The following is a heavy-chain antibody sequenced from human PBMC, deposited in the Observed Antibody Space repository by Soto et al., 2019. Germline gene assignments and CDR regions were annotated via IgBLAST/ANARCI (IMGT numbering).Heavy chain of an antibody. V-gene: IGHV4-59*01. CDR1: GGSISSYY. J-gene: IGHJ4*02. Sequence: QVQLQESGPGLVKPSETLSLTCTVSGGSISSYYWSWIRQPPGQGLEWIGYSYYSGSTNYNPSLKTRFTMSVDTSKNQFSLELSSVTAADTAVYYCARVGHTAMVPSLDYWGQGTLVTVSS. CDR2: SYYSGST. D-gene: IGHD5-18*01. CDR3: ARVGHTAMVPSLDY.